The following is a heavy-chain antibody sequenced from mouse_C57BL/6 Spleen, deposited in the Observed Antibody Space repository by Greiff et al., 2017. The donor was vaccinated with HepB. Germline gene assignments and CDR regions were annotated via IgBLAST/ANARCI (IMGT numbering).Heavy chain of an antibody. CDR3: ARSSGTYAMDY. V-gene: IGHV1-63*01. CDR2: IYPGGGYT. CDR1: GYTITNYW. J-gene: IGHJ4*01. D-gene: IGHD1-1*01. Sequence: QVQLKQSGAELVRPGTSVKMSCKASGYTITNYWIGWAKQRPGHGLEWIGDIYPGGGYTNYNEKFKGKATLTADKSSSTAYMQFSSLTSEDSAIYYCARSSGTYAMDYWGQGTSVTVSS.